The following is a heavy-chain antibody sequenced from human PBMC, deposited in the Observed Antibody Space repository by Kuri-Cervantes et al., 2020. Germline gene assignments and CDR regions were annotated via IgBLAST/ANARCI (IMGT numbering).Heavy chain of an antibody. Sequence: GESLKISCAASGSTFSSYSMNWVRQAPGKGLEWVSYISGSSATIYYADSVKGRFTISRDNAKNSLYLQMNSLRAEDTAMYFCAKGHLRYCSSSSCSDAFDIWGQGTMVTVSS. CDR3: AKGHLRYCSSSSCSDAFDI. CDR1: GSTFSSYS. D-gene: IGHD2-2*01. CDR2: ISGSSATI. V-gene: IGHV3-48*01. J-gene: IGHJ3*02.